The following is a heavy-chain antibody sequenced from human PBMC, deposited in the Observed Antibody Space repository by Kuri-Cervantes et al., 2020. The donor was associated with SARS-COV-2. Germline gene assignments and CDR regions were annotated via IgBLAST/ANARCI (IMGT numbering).Heavy chain of an antibody. Sequence: ASVKVSCKASGYTFTYYYMHWVRQAPGQGLEWMGWINPNSGGTNYAQKFQGWVTITRDTSISTVYMELSRLRSDDTAVYYCERSTPFRRLVVIYQGGAFDIWGQGTMVTVSS. CDR3: ERSTPFRRLVVIYQGGAFDI. CDR1: GYTFTYYY. D-gene: IGHD3-22*01. J-gene: IGHJ3*02. CDR2: INPNSGGT. V-gene: IGHV1-2*04.